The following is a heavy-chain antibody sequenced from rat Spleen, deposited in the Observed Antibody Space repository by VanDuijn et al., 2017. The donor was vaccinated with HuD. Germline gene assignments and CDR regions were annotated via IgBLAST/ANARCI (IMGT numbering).Heavy chain of an antibody. CDR2: INYDGSTV. V-gene: IGHV5-7*01. J-gene: IGHJ1*01. CDR3: ARHAYYDGYYHWYFDL. Sequence: EVQLVESDGGLVQPGRSLKLSCAASGFAFSDHYVAWVRQGPTKGLEWVATINYDGSTVHYRDSVKGRFTVSRDNAKSTLYLQMDSLRSEDTATHYCARHAYYDGYYHWYFDLWGPGTMVTVSS. CDR1: GFAFSDHY. D-gene: IGHD1-12*03.